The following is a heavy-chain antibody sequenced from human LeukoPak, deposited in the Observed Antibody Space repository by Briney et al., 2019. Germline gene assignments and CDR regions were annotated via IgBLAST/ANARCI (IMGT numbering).Heavy chain of an antibody. CDR3: ARTAAAGEDWFDP. D-gene: IGHD6-25*01. CDR2: ISSSGSTI. J-gene: IGHJ5*02. Sequence: GGSLRLSCAASGFTFSDYYMSWIRQAPGKGLEWVSYISSSGSTIYYADSVKGRFTISRDNAKNSLYLQMNSLRAEDTAVYYCARTAAAGEDWFDPWGQGTLVTVSS. CDR1: GFTFSDYY. V-gene: IGHV3-11*04.